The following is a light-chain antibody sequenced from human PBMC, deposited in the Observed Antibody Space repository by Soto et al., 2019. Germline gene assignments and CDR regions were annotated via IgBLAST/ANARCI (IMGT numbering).Light chain of an antibody. CDR2: PAS. V-gene: IGKV1-27*01. Sequence: DIQMTQAPTSLSASVGDRVTITCRASQGIRHFAAWYQQKPGKDPKLLISPASTLQSGVPSRFRGSGSGTDFPLTINSLEPEDVATYSCQKYISVPVFGDGTKVEIK. CDR1: QGIRHF. CDR3: QKYISVPV. J-gene: IGKJ3*01.